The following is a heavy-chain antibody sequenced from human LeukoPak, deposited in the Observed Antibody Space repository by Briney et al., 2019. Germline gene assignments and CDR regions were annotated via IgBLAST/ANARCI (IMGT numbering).Heavy chain of an antibody. CDR2: ISSSSSYI. J-gene: IGHJ4*02. CDR1: GFTFSSYS. Sequence: PGGSLRLSCAASGFTFSSYSMNWVRQAPGKWLEWVSSISSSSSYIYYADSVKGRFTISRDNAKNSLYLQMNSLRAEDTAVYDCARDGHFWSGYYSVYWGQGTLVTVSS. D-gene: IGHD3-3*02. CDR3: ARDGHFWSGYYSVY. V-gene: IGHV3-21*01.